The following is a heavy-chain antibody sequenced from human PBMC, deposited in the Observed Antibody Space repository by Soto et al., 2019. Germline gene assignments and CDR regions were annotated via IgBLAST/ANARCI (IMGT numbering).Heavy chain of an antibody. D-gene: IGHD5-18*01. CDR3: ARDSGYSYGPFDY. Sequence: GGPLRLSCAASGFTFSSYGMHWVRQAPGKGLEWVSYISSSSSTIYYADSVKGRFTISRDNAKNSLYLQMNSLRAEDTAVYYCARDSGYSYGPFDYWGQEPWSPSPQ. V-gene: IGHV3-48*01. CDR2: ISSSSSTI. J-gene: IGHJ4*01. CDR1: GFTFSSYG.